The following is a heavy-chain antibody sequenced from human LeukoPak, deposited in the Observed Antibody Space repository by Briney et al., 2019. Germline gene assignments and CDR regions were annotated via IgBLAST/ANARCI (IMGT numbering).Heavy chain of an antibody. J-gene: IGHJ4*02. CDR3: AKGSRWLATTGGLDY. CDR1: GFTFDDYA. V-gene: IGHV3-9*03. CDR2: ISWNSGSI. D-gene: IGHD6-19*01. Sequence: GGSLRLSCAASGFTFDDYAMHWVRQAPGKGLEWVSGISWNSGSIGYADSVKGRFTISRDNAKNSLYLQMNSLRAEDMALYYCAKGSRWLATTGGLDYWGQGTLVTVSS.